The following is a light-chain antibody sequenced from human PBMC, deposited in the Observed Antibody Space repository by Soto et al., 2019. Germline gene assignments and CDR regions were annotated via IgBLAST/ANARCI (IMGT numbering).Light chain of an antibody. J-gene: IGLJ1*01. V-gene: IGLV2-14*01. CDR1: SSDIGGYKY. CDR2: DVS. CDR3: SSYTGGSTYV. Sequence: QSLLAQPSPLSGSPGQSITLSCTGTSSDIGGYKYVSWYQQHPGKAPKLMIYDVSNRPSGVSNRFSGSKSGNTATLTISGLQGEDEPEYYCSSYTGGSTYVFGTGTKFTVL.